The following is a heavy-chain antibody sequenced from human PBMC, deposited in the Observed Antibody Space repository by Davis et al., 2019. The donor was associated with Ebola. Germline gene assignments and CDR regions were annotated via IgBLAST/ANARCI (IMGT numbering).Heavy chain of an antibody. CDR3: ARHTRPYGGLFDY. D-gene: IGHD5-12*01. V-gene: IGHV4-34*01. J-gene: IGHJ4*02. CDR2: INHSGST. Sequence: PSETLSLTCAVYGGSFSGYYWSWIRQPPGKGLEWIGEINHSGSTNYNPSLKSRVTISVDTSKNQFSLKLSSVTAADTAVYYCARHTRPYGGLFDYWGQGTLVTVSS. CDR1: GGSFSGYY.